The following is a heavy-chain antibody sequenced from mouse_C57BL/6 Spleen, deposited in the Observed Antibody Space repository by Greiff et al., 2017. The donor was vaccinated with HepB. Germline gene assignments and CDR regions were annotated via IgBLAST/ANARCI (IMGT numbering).Heavy chain of an antibody. CDR1: GFTFSSYA. CDR3: TREGRTTVVATSFDY. CDR2: ISSGGDYI. J-gene: IGHJ2*01. D-gene: IGHD1-1*01. Sequence: EVQLVESGEGLVKPGGSLKLSCAASGFTFSSYAMSWVRQTPEKRLEWVAYISSGGDYIYYADTVKGRFTISRDNARNTLYLQMSSLKSEDTAMYYCTREGRTTVVATSFDYWGQGTTLTVSS. V-gene: IGHV5-9-1*02.